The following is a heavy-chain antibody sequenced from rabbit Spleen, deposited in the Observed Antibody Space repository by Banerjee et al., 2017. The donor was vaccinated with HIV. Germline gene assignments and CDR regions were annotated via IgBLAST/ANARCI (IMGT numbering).Heavy chain of an antibody. CDR3: ARDAGSGHYIDAYFDL. V-gene: IGHV1S40*01. Sequence: QSLEESGGDLVKPGASLTLTCKASGFDFSSGYWICWVRQAPGKGLEWIACIYAGSSGSTYYASWAKGRFTISKTSSTTVTLQMTSLTVADTATYFCARDAGSGHYIDAYFDLWGPGTLVTVS. D-gene: IGHD8-1*01. CDR2: IYAGSSGST. CDR1: GFDFSSGYW. J-gene: IGHJ4*01.